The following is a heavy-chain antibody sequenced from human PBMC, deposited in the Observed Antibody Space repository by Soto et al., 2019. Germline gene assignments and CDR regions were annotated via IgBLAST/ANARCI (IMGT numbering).Heavy chain of an antibody. CDR2: ISSSSSYI. J-gene: IGHJ3*02. CDR3: ARGHYYDSPADAFAI. D-gene: IGHD3-22*01. CDR1: GXPFSSYS. V-gene: IGHV3-21*01. Sequence: GSLRLSCAASGXPFSSYSMNWVRRAPGKGLEWVSSISSSSSYIYYADSVKGRFTTSRDNTKNSLYLQMNSMRAEDTAVYYCARGHYYDSPADAFAIWGQGTMVTVSS.